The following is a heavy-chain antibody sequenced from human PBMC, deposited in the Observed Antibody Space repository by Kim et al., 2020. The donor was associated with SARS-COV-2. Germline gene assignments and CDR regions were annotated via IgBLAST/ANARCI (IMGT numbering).Heavy chain of an antibody. D-gene: IGHD6-13*01. Sequence: SETLSLTCAVYGGSFSGYYWSWIRQPPGKGLEWIGEINHSGSTNYNPSLKSRVTISVDTSKNQFSLKLSSVPAADTAVYYCARGSAAAGSTLFDYWGQGTLVTVSS. CDR2: INHSGST. CDR3: ARGSAAAGSTLFDY. J-gene: IGHJ4*02. CDR1: GGSFSGYY. V-gene: IGHV4-34*01.